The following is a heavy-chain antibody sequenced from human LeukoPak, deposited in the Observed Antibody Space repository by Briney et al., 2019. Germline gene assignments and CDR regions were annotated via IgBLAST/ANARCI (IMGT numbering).Heavy chain of an antibody. J-gene: IGHJ4*02. Sequence: PSETLSLTCTVSGASISSGTHSWSWIRQPPGKGLEWIGYFYHSGSIYYNPSLKSRVTISVDRSKDQFSLNLTSVTAADTAIYYCARTTVTNMFDFWGQGTPVIVSS. CDR1: GASISSGTHS. V-gene: IGHV4-30-2*01. CDR3: ARTTVTNMFDF. CDR2: FYHSGSI. D-gene: IGHD4-17*01.